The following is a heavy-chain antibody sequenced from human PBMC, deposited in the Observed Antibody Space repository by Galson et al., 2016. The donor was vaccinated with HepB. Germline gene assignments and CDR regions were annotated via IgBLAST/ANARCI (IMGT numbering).Heavy chain of an antibody. V-gene: IGHV3-30*18. CDR1: GFTFSNYG. CDR2: DSMEGRRK. J-gene: IGHJ4*02. Sequence: SLRLSCAASGFTFSNYGMHWVRQAPGKGLERVAADSMEGRRKFYSDSVKGRFTISRDNSNNMLFLQMDSLRPDDTAVYYCAKRHEYCPPVGCSVDYWGQGTLVSVSS. D-gene: IGHD2/OR15-2a*01. CDR3: AKRHEYCPPVGCSVDY.